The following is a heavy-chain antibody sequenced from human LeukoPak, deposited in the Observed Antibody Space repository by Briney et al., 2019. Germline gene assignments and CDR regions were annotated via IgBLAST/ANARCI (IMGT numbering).Heavy chain of an antibody. V-gene: IGHV4-30-4*08. CDR1: GVSITADHFN. CDR2: IHNSGTT. D-gene: IGHD3-3*01. J-gene: IGHJ4*02. CDR3: ARDYGLLAWLCWCDY. Sequence: PSETLSLTCAVSGVSITADHFNWTWIRQPPGKGLEWIGQIHNSGTTHYNPSLGRRITISFDTSKKHFSLNLKSVTATNPAIYYTARDYGLLAWLCWCDYWGQGTLVTVSS.